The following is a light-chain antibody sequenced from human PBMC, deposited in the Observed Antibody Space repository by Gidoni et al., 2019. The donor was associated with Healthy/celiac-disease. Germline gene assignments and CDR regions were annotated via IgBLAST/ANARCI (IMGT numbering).Light chain of an antibody. CDR2: DAS. Sequence: IQMTQSPSSLSASVGDRVTITCRASQSISSYLNWYQQKPGKAPKLLIYDASSLQSGVPSRFSGSGSGTDFTLTISSLQPEDFAIYYCQQSYSTVLTFGGGTKVEIK. CDR1: QSISSY. V-gene: IGKV1-39*01. J-gene: IGKJ4*01. CDR3: QQSYSTVLT.